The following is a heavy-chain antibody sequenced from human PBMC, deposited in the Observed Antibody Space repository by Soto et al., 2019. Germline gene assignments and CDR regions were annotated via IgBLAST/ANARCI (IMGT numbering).Heavy chain of an antibody. V-gene: IGHV3-23*01. Sequence: EVQLLESGGGLVQPGGSLRLSCAASGVTFTSYAMTWVRQVPGEGLQWVSSISKSGDSTYYADSVKGRFTTSRDNSKYTLYLQMNSLRAEDTAIYYCAKGSFGFDYWGQGTLVTVSS. D-gene: IGHD3-10*01. CDR3: AKGSFGFDY. CDR1: GVTFTSYA. J-gene: IGHJ4*02. CDR2: ISKSGDST.